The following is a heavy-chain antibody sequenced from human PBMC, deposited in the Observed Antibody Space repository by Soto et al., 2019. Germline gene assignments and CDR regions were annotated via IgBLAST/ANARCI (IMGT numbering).Heavy chain of an antibody. CDR1: GFTVSRYS. V-gene: IGHV3-21*01. CDR3: ARESEDLTSNFDF. CDR2: ISSTTNYI. J-gene: IGHJ4*02. Sequence: EVQLVESGGGLVMPGGSLRLSCAASGFTVSRYSMNWVRQAPGKGLAWVSSISSTTNYIYYADSMKRRFTVSRDNAKNSVYLVMNSLRAKDTSVYDCARESEDLTSNFDFWRQGPLVTVSS.